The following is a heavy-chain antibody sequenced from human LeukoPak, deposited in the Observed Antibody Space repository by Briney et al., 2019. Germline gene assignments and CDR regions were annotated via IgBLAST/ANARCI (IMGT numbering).Heavy chain of an antibody. CDR3: ARSRSSWSRPFDY. D-gene: IGHD6-13*01. CDR1: GGSISSGGYS. V-gene: IGHV4-30-2*01. J-gene: IGHJ4*02. Sequence: SQTLSLTCAVSGGSISSGGYSWSWIRQPPGKGLEWIGEINHSGSTNYNPSLKSRVTISVDTSKNQFSLKLSSVTAADTAVYYCARSRSSWSRPFDYWGQGTLVTVSS. CDR2: INHSGST.